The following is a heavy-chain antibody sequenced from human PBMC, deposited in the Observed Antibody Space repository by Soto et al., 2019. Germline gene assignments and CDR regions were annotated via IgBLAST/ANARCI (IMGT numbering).Heavy chain of an antibody. V-gene: IGHV3-30-3*01. D-gene: IGHD5-18*01. Sequence: QVQLVESGGGVVQPGRSLRLSCAASGFTFSSYAMHWVRQAPGKGLEWVAVVSYDGSNKYYADSVKGRFTISRDNSKNTLYLQMNSLRAEDTAVYYCAREYSYGSSWGQGTLVTVSS. CDR3: AREYSYGSS. CDR1: GFTFSSYA. CDR2: VSYDGSNK. J-gene: IGHJ5*02.